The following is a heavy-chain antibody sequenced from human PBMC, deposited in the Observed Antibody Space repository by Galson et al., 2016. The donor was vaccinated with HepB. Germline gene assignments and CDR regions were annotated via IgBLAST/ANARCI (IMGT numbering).Heavy chain of an antibody. CDR1: GGSVSGYY. CDR2: IYTNGAT. V-gene: IGHV4-4*07. CDR3: ARSGVTGTTNYFHF. Sequence: ETLSLTCTVSGGSVSGYYWSWIRQPAGKGLEWIGRIYTNGATNYNPSLASRVTVLIDTSENQFSLKLTSLTAADTAVYYCARSGVTGTTNYFHFWGQGTLVTVSS. D-gene: IGHD1-7*01. J-gene: IGHJ4*02.